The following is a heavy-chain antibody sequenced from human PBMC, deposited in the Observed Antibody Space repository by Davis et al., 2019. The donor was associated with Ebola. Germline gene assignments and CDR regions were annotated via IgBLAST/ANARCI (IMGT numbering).Heavy chain of an antibody. CDR3: TTPGGQDSGYDVFDI. Sequence: AASVNVSCKASRYTFTGHYMHWVRQAPGQGLEWMGRINPNGGGTSYAKKFQGRVTVTRDTSTTTVYMDLSSLRSEDTALYYCTTPGGQDSGYDVFDIWGQGTMVTVSS. V-gene: IGHV1-46*03. CDR2: INPNGGGT. CDR1: RYTFTGHY. J-gene: IGHJ3*02. D-gene: IGHD5-12*01.